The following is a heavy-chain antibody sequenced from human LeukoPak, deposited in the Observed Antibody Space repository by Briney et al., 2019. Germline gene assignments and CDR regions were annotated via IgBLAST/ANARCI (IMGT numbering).Heavy chain of an antibody. J-gene: IGHJ3*02. CDR2: IIPILGIA. Sequence: GASVKVSCKASGGTFSSYTISWVRQAPGQGLEWMGRIIPILGIANYAQKFQGRVTITADKSTSTAYMELSSLRSEDTAVYYCAREGPPPDCSGGSCYSFYAFDIWGQGTMVTVSS. D-gene: IGHD2-15*01. CDR1: GGTFSSYT. CDR3: AREGPPPDCSGGSCYSFYAFDI. V-gene: IGHV1-69*04.